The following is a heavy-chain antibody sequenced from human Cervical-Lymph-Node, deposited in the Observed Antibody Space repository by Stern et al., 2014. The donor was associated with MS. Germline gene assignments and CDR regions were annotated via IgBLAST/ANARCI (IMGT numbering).Heavy chain of an antibody. CDR3: TRGRGTLLYLH. Sequence: VHLVESGAALRKPGASVEVSCEASGYTFIDYYIPWVRQAPGPGLEWVGWINPHTGDTRYAQKFLGRVPMTRDTSINTAYLELNSLTSDDTAFYYCTRGRGTLLYLHWGQGTLITVSS. CDR1: GYTFIDYY. D-gene: IGHD2-15*01. CDR2: INPHTGDT. V-gene: IGHV1-2*02. J-gene: IGHJ4*02.